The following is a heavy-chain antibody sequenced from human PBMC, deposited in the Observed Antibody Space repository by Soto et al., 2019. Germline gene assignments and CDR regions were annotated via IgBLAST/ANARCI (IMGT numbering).Heavy chain of an antibody. V-gene: IGHV1-46*01. CDR2: INPNGDST. D-gene: IGHD3-10*01. J-gene: IGHJ5*02. Sequence: ASVKVSCKASGYTFTSYYMHWVRQAPGQGLEWIGIINPNGDSTSYAQKYQDRDTMTTDTSTSTAYVELRSLRSDDTAVYYCARYRITMVRGVRGGLDPWGQGTLVTVSS. CDR1: GYTFTSYY. CDR3: ARYRITMVRGVRGGLDP.